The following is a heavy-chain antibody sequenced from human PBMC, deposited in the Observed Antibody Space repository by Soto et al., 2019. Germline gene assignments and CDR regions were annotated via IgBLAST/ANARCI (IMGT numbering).Heavy chain of an antibody. J-gene: IGHJ4*02. CDR3: ARIFHDCSSTSCYYTFDY. V-gene: IGHV4-59*01. Sequence: PSETLSLTCTVSGGSISSYNWSWIRQPPGKGLEWIGYIYYSGSTNYNPSLKSRVTISVDTSKNQFSLKLSSVTAADTAAYYCARIFHDCSSTSCYYTFDYWGQGTLVTVSS. D-gene: IGHD2-2*01. CDR2: IYYSGST. CDR1: GGSISSYN.